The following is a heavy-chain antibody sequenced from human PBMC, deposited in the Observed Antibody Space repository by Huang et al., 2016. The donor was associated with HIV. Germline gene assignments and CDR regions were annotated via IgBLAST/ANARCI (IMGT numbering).Heavy chain of an antibody. CDR2: VNPTGGGA. D-gene: IGHD6-13*01. J-gene: IGHJ5*01. Sequence: QVQLVQSGAAVKKPGASVTISCKASGFSILIYYIHWVRQAPGQGLEWMGRVNPTGGGADYAQKFKGRVTMTRDTSTRTLYMELSRLRSEDTAVYYCAREGITPSGTEVSGFDFWGQGTPVSVSS. V-gene: IGHV1-46*03. CDR3: AREGITPSGTEVSGFDF. CDR1: GFSILIYY.